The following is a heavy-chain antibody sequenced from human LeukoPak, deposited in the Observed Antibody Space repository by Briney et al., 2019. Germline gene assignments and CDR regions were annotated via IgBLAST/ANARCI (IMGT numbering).Heavy chain of an antibody. CDR1: GYTFTVHF. CDR3: ARGGVPGQQLDY. V-gene: IGHV1-2*02. Sequence: GASVKVSCKTSGYTFTVHFMYWVRQAPGQGLEWMGWINPNTGGTNYAQKFQGRVTMTRDTSSSTAYMELTRLTSDDTAVYYCARGGVPGQQLDYWGQGTLVTVS. CDR2: INPNTGGT. D-gene: IGHD6-13*01. J-gene: IGHJ4*02.